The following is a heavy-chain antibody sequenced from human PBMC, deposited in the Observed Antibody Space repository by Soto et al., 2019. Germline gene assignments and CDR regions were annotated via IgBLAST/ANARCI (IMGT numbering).Heavy chain of an antibody. CDR3: ARAGSNYVFLTGSRDV. Sequence: QVQLVQSGAEVKPPGSSVKVSCKASGIRLSGVAISWVRQAPGQGLEWMGGIIPALNIGKSTQMFQGRVTLTADESTGTAYMELSSLRYDDTAVYYCARAGSNYVFLTGSRDVFGHGTADTVSS. D-gene: IGHD3-9*01. CDR2: IIPALNIG. V-gene: IGHV1-69*01. CDR1: GIRLSGVA. J-gene: IGHJ6*02.